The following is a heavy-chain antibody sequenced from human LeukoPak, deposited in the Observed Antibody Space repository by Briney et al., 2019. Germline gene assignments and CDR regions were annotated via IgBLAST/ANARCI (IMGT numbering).Heavy chain of an antibody. CDR2: SDPEDGER. CDR3: ARTGSSSWYWDYYYGMDV. CDR1: GKTLIELS. V-gene: IGHV1-24*01. J-gene: IGHJ6*02. Sequence: ASVKVSCKVSGKTLIELSIHWLRQPPGKGREWLGGSDPEDGERIYAQMFQGRVTITEDTSIDTAYMELSSLRSEDTAVYYCARTGSSSWYWDYYYGMDVWGQGTTVTVSS. D-gene: IGHD6-13*01.